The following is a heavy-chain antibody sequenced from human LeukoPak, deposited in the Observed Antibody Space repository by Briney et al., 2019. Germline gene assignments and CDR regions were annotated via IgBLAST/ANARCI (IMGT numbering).Heavy chain of an antibody. CDR3: ARELHLNYYDSSGKNDAFDI. J-gene: IGHJ3*02. Sequence: ASVKVSCKASGGTFSSYAISWVRQAPGQGLEWMGGIIPIFGTANYAQKFQGRVTITADESTSTAYMELSSLRSEDTAVYYCARELHLNYYDSSGKNDAFDIWGQGTMVTVSS. CDR1: GGTFSSYA. V-gene: IGHV1-69*13. D-gene: IGHD3-22*01. CDR2: IIPIFGTA.